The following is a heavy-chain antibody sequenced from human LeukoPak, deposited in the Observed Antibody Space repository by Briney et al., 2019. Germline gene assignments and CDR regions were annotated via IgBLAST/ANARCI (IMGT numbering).Heavy chain of an antibody. D-gene: IGHD1-26*01. Sequence: SETLSLTCTVSGGSISSSNYYWAWVRQPPGKGLEWIGSINYSGNTYYKSSLKSRVTISVDTSKNQSSLKLTSVTAADTAVYYCTRLTVGTTWGNYFDYWGQGTVVTVSS. V-gene: IGHV4-39*01. CDR3: TRLTVGTTWGNYFDY. CDR1: GGSISSSNYY. CDR2: INYSGNT. J-gene: IGHJ4*02.